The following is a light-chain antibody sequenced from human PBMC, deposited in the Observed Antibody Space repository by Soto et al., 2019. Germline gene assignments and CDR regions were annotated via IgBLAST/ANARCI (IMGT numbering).Light chain of an antibody. V-gene: IGKV3-15*01. Sequence: EIVMTQSPATLSVSPGERGTLSCSASQNIMSNVAWYQQRPGQAPRLLIFGASVRATGVPDRFSGSGSGTDFTLTINSLQSEDSAVYYCQNYNYWPPATFGRG. CDR1: QNIMSN. J-gene: IGKJ5*01. CDR3: QNYNYWPPAT. CDR2: GAS.